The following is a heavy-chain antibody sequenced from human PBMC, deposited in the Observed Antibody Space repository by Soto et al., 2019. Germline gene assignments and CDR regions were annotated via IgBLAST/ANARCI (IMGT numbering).Heavy chain of an antibody. CDR2: INPNSGGT. J-gene: IGHJ4*02. CDR1: GYTFTGYY. V-gene: IGHV1-2*04. D-gene: IGHD2-15*01. CDR3: ARAETTGDIVVVVAASGFDY. Sequence: ASVKVSCKASGYTFTGYYMHWVRQAPGQGLEWMGWINPNSGGTNYAQKFQGWVTMTRDTSISTAYMELSRLRSDDTAVYYCARAETTGDIVVVVAASGFDYWGQGTLVTVSS.